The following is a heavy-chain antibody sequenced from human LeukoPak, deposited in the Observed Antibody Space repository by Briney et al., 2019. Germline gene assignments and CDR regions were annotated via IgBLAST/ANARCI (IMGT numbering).Heavy chain of an antibody. D-gene: IGHD3-22*01. CDR2: INPNSGGT. V-gene: IGHV1-2*02. CDR1: GYTFTGYY. CDR3: ARDAGKYYYDSSGYAWWFDP. J-gene: IGHJ5*02. Sequence: GASVKVSCKASGYTFTGYYMHWVRQAPGQGLEWMGWINPNSGGTNYAQKFQGRVTMTRDTSISTAYMELSRLRSDDTAVYYCARDAGKYYYDSSGYAWWFDPWGQGTLVTVSS.